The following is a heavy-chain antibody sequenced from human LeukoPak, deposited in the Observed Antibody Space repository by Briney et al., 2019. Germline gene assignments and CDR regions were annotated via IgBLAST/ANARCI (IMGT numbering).Heavy chain of an antibody. Sequence: QPGGSLRLSCVASGFTFSSYAMSWVRQAPGKGLEWVSAISGSGGSTYHADSVKGRFTISRDNSKNTMYMQMNSLRAEDTAVYYCAKNDQYYYDSNDYWGQGTLVTVPS. CDR2: ISGSGGST. CDR1: GFTFSSYA. V-gene: IGHV3-23*01. J-gene: IGHJ4*02. CDR3: AKNDQYYYDSNDY. D-gene: IGHD3-22*01.